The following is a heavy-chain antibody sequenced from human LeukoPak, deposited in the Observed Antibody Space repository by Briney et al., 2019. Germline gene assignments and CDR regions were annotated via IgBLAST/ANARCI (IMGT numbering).Heavy chain of an antibody. D-gene: IGHD3-10*01. CDR3: ARGLRDEERHYGYYYMDV. Sequence: PSETLSLTCTVSGDSVSGYYGSWIRQPPGKGLEWIGYFYTSANTNYNPSLKSRVTMSVDTSKNQFSLRLSSVTAADTAVYYCARGLRDEERHYGYYYMDVWGKGTTVIVSS. CDR1: GDSVSGYY. V-gene: IGHV4-4*09. J-gene: IGHJ6*03. CDR2: FYTSANT.